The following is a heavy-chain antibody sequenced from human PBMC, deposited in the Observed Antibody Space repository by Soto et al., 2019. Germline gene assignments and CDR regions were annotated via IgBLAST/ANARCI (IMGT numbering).Heavy chain of an antibody. J-gene: IGHJ6*02. CDR1: VGTFSSYA. CDR3: ARDLEGSGSYSQPPYYYYGMDV. V-gene: IGHV1-69*13. D-gene: IGHD3-10*01. Sequence: SVKVSCQASVGTFSSYAISWVRQAPGQGLAWMGGIIPIFGTANYAQKFQGRVTIPADESTSTAYMELSSLRSEDTAVYYCARDLEGSGSYSQPPYYYYGMDVWGQGATVTVSS. CDR2: IIPIFGTA.